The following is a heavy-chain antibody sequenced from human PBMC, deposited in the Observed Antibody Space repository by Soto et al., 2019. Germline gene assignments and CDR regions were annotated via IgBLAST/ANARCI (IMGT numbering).Heavy chain of an antibody. CDR3: ARGVDILTGYPDLYF. CDR2: ISYDGSNK. D-gene: IGHD3-9*01. J-gene: IGHJ4*02. CDR1: GFTFSSYA. V-gene: IGHV3-30-3*01. Sequence: QVQLVESGGGVVQPGRSLRLSCAASGFTFSSYAMHWVRQAPGKGLEWVAVISYDGSNKYYADSVKGRFTISRDNSKNTLYLQMNSLRAEDTAVYYCARGVDILTGYPDLYFRGQGTLVTVSS.